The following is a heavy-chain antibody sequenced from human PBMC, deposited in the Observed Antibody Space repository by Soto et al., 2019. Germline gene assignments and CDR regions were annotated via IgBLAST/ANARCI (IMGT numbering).Heavy chain of an antibody. D-gene: IGHD3-10*01. Sequence: GSVRLSCAASGFTFDDYTMHWVRQAPGKGLEWVSLISWDGGSTYYADSVKGRFTISRDNSKNSLYLQMNSLRTEDTALYYCAKEEGDYYGSGGWFDPWGQGTLVTVSS. V-gene: IGHV3-43*01. CDR1: GFTFDDYT. CDR3: AKEEGDYYGSGGWFDP. CDR2: ISWDGGST. J-gene: IGHJ5*02.